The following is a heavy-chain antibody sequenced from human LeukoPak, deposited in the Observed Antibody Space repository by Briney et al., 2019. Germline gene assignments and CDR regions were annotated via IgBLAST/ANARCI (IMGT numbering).Heavy chain of an antibody. J-gene: IGHJ4*02. V-gene: IGHV3-48*03. Sequence: GGSLRLSCAASGFIFSSYEMNWVRQAPGKGLEWVSYISSSGSTIYYADSVKGRFTISRDNAKNSLYLQMNSLRAEDTAVYYCARDSRGSYYSDFDYWGQGTLVTVSS. CDR1: GFIFSSYE. CDR2: ISSSGSTI. CDR3: ARDSRGSYYSDFDY. D-gene: IGHD1-26*01.